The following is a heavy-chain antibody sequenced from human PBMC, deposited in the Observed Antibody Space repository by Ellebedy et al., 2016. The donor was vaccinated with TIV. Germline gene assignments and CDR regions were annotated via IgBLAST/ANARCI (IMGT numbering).Heavy chain of an antibody. CDR3: VKDARPAPTGCFDS. J-gene: IGHJ4*02. CDR2: IMWNSGNI. V-gene: IGHV3-9*01. CDR1: GFTFDDFA. Sequence: SLKISCAASGFTFDDFAMHRVRQVPGKGLEWVAGIMWNSGNIDYAESVKGRFIISRDNAKNSLYLQMSGLRSEDTAFYYCVKDARPAPTGCFDSWGQGTLVTVSS. D-gene: IGHD1-1*01.